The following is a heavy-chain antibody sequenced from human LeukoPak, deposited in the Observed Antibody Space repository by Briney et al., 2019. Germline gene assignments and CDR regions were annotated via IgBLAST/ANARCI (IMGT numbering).Heavy chain of an antibody. D-gene: IGHD2-15*01. CDR2: ISYDGSNK. V-gene: IGHV3-30*18. Sequence: GGSLRLSCAASGFTFSSYGMHWVRQAPGKGLEWVAVISYDGSNKYYADSVKGRFTISRDNSKNTLYLQMNSLRAEDTAVYYCAKARYCSGGSCYSVGYYYGMDVWGQGTTVTVSS. CDR1: GFTFSSYG. CDR3: AKARYCSGGSCYSVGYYYGMDV. J-gene: IGHJ6*02.